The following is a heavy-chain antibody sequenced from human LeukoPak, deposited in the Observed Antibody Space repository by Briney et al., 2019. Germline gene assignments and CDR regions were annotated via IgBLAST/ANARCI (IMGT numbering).Heavy chain of an antibody. CDR3: ATDSSSGYYYYYYMDV. CDR1: GFTVSSNY. D-gene: IGHD6-6*01. CDR2: IYSGGST. J-gene: IGHJ6*03. Sequence: GGSLRLSCAASGFTVSSNYMSWVRQAPGKGLEWVSVIYSGGSTYYADSVKGRFTISRDNSKKTLYLQMNSLRAEDTAVYYCATDSSSGYYYYYYMDVWGKGTTVTVSS. V-gene: IGHV3-53*01.